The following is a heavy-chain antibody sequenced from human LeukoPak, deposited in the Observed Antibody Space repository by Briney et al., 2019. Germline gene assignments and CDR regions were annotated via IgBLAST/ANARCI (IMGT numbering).Heavy chain of an antibody. J-gene: IGHJ4*02. D-gene: IGHD3-10*01. V-gene: IGHV3-15*07. Sequence: KSGGSLRLSCAASGFTFSNAWMNWVRQSPGKGLEWVDRIKPNCDDGTTDYAAPVKGRITISRDDSKNTLFLQMNSLKNEDTAVYYCTTYTFGSPYWGQGTLVTVSS. CDR2: IKPNCDDGTT. CDR1: GFTFSNAW. CDR3: TTYTFGSPY.